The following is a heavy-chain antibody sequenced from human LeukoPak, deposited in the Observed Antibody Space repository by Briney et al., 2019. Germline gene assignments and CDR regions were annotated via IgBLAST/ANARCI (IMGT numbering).Heavy chain of an antibody. D-gene: IGHD4/OR15-4a*01. Sequence: SETLSLTCTVSGGSISTYYWSWIRQPPGKELEWIGYNSYSGSANYNPSLKSRVTISVDAAKNQFSLKLGSVTAADTAVYYCGRVFVWCMDVWGEGTTVTVSS. V-gene: IGHV4-59*01. CDR2: NSYSGSA. J-gene: IGHJ6*03. CDR1: GGSISTYY. CDR3: GRVFVWCMDV.